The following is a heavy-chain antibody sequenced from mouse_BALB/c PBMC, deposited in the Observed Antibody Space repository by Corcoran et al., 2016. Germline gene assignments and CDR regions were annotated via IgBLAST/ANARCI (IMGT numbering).Heavy chain of an antibody. J-gene: IGHJ1*01. CDR3: ARTSYWYCDV. CDR1: GFSLSTSGMG. CDR2: ISWDDDK. Sequence: QVTLKESGPGILQPSQTLSLTCSFSGFSLSTSGMGVSWIRQPSGKGLEWLAHISWDDDKRDNPYLKSRLTISKDTTSNQVFLKITSVDTADTATYYCARTSYWYCDVWGAGTTVTVAS. V-gene: IGHV8-12*01.